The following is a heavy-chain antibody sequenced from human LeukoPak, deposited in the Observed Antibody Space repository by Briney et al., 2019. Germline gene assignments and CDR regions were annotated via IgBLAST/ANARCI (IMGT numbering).Heavy chain of an antibody. Sequence: SETLSLTCAVYGGSFSGYYWSWIRQPPGKGLEWIGEINHSGSTNYNPSLKSRVTISVDTSKNQFSLKLSSVTAADTAVYYCARHERIAARRGYSYFDYWGQGTLVTVSS. D-gene: IGHD6-6*01. CDR3: ARHERIAARRGYSYFDY. CDR2: INHSGST. J-gene: IGHJ4*02. V-gene: IGHV4-34*01. CDR1: GGSFSGYY.